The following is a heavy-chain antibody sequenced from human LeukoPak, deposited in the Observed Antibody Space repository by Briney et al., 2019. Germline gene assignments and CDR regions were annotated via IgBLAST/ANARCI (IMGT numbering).Heavy chain of an antibody. V-gene: IGHV4-4*07. CDR2: IYSSGNT. J-gene: IGHJ1*01. D-gene: IGHD2-15*01. Sequence: SETLSLTCTVSDGSISSHYWTWIRQPAGKGLEWIGRIYSSGNTNYNPSLQSRVTMSLDTSKNQFSLKLTSVTAADTAVYYCARGLGYCGGGSCYWGYFQHWGQGTLVTVSS. CDR3: ARGLGYCGGGSCYWGYFQH. CDR1: DGSISSHY.